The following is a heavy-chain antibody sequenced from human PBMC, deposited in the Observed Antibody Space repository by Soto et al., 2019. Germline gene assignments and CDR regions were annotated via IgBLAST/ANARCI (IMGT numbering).Heavy chain of an antibody. V-gene: IGHV4-59*08. Sequence: SETLSLTCTVSGGSISGYYWSWIRQPPGKGLQWIGYIYYSGSTNYNPSLKSRVTISVDTSKNQFSLKLSSVTAADTAVYYCARHLTTVTTPDYWGQGTLVTVSS. J-gene: IGHJ4*02. CDR1: GGSISGYY. D-gene: IGHD4-17*01. CDR2: IYYSGST. CDR3: ARHLTTVTTPDY.